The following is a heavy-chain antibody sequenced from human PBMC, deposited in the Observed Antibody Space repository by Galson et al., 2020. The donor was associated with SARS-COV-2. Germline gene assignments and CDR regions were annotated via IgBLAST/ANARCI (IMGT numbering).Heavy chain of an antibody. CDR2: ISNSSRTI. CDR1: GFTFSTIS. J-gene: IGHJ5*02. Sequence: GESLKISCAASGFTFSTISMNWVRQAPGKGLEWVSYISNSSRTIHYADSVKGRFTISRDNAKNSLYLQMNSLRAEDTALYYCARGQWLSAWGQVTLVTVSS. D-gene: IGHD3-22*01. V-gene: IGHV3-48*01. CDR3: ARGQWLSA.